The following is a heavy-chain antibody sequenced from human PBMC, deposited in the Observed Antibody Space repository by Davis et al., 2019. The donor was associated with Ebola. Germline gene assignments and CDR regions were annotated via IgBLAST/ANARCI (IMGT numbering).Heavy chain of an antibody. CDR1: GGSISSYY. CDR3: ARHGLLPYYFDY. D-gene: IGHD2-15*01. CDR2: IYYSGST. V-gene: IGHV4-59*08. J-gene: IGHJ4*02. Sequence: MPGGSLRLSCTVSGGSISSYYWSWIRQPPGKGLEWIGYIYYSGSTNYNPSLKSRVTISVDTSKNQFSLKLSSVTAADTAVYYCARHGLLPYYFDYWGQGTLVTVSS.